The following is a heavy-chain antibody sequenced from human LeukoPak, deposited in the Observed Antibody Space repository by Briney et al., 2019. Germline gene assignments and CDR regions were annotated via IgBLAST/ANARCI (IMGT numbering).Heavy chain of an antibody. Sequence: SETLSLTCAVCGGSFSGYYWSWIRQPPGKGLEWIGEINHSGSTNYNPSLKSRVTISVDTSKNQFSLKLSSVTAADTAVYYCARSQQGLVRGIFDYGGRGTLVTVSS. V-gene: IGHV4-34*01. D-gene: IGHD6-19*01. CDR1: GGSFSGYY. CDR2: INHSGST. J-gene: IGHJ4*02. CDR3: ARSQQGLVRGIFDY.